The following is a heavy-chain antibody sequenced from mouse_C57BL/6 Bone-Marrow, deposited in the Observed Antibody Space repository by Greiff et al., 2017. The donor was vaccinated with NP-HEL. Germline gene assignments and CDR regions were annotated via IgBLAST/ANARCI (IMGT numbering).Heavy chain of an antibody. Sequence: QVQLQQPGAELVRPGTSVKLSCKASGYTFTSYWMHWVKQRPGQGLEWIGVIDPSDSYTNYNQKFKGKATLTVDTPSSTAYMQLSSLTSEDSAVYYCARSGALDYWGQGTTLTVSS. CDR1: GYTFTSYW. J-gene: IGHJ2*01. V-gene: IGHV1-59*01. CDR3: ARSGALDY. D-gene: IGHD3-1*01. CDR2: IDPSDSYT.